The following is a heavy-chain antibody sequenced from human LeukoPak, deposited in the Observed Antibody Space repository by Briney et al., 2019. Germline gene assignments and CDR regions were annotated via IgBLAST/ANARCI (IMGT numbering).Heavy chain of an antibody. J-gene: IGHJ4*02. V-gene: IGHV4-39*01. CDR3: ARLDIAVVPATSFDL. Sequence: SETLSLTCTVSGGSIRSSGYYWVWIRQPPGKGLEWIGSIYYSGITYYNPSLKSRVTISVDTSKNQFSLKLSSVTAADTAVYYCARLDIAVVPATSFDLWGQGTLVTVSS. CDR2: IYYSGIT. CDR1: GGSIRSSGYY. D-gene: IGHD2-2*03.